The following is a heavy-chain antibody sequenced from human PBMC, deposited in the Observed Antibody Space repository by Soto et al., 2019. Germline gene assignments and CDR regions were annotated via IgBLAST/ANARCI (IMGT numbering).Heavy chain of an antibody. V-gene: IGHV4-34*01. CDR3: ARYMGGLDV. J-gene: IGHJ6*02. D-gene: IGHD3-10*01. CDR2: INHSGNT. Sequence: PSETLYLTCAVYVGSFRGYYWSWIRQPPGKGLEWIREINHSGNTNYNSSLKSRVTISVDTSKNQFSLKLSSVTAADTAVYYCARYMGGLDVWGQGTTVT. CDR1: VGSFRGYY.